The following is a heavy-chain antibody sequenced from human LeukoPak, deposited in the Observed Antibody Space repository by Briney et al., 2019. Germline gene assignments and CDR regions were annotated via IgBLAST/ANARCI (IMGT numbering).Heavy chain of an antibody. D-gene: IGHD3-9*01. V-gene: IGHV3-13*01. Sequence: PGGSLRLSCVASGFTFSSYDMHWVRQATGEGLEWVSAIGSAGDTYYSGSVKGRFTISRENAKNSLSLQMNSLRAGDTAVYYCARGNILTVYSYWGQGTLVTVSS. CDR1: GFTFSSYD. CDR3: ARGNILTVYSY. CDR2: IGSAGDT. J-gene: IGHJ4*02.